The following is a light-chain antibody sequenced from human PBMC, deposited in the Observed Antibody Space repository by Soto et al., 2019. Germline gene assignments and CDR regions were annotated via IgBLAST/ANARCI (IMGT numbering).Light chain of an antibody. CDR2: GAS. Sequence: EIVLTQSPGTLSLSPGERATLSCRASQSVSSSYLAWYQQKPGQAPRLLIYGASSRATGIPDRFSGSGSGTDLTLTISRLEPEDFAVYYCQQYGSLPFTFGPGTKVGIK. J-gene: IGKJ3*01. CDR1: QSVSSSY. V-gene: IGKV3-20*01. CDR3: QQYGSLPFT.